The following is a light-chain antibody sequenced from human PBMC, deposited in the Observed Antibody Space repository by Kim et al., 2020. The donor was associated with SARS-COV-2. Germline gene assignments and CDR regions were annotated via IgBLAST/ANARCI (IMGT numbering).Light chain of an antibody. CDR1: VLAKKY. V-gene: IGLV3-27*01. J-gene: IGLJ2*01. CDR2: KDS. CDR3: YSAADNNLV. Sequence: VSPGQTARITCSGDVLAKKYARWFQQKPGQAPVLMIYKDSERPSGIPERFSGSSSGTTVTLTISGAQVEDEADYYCYSAADNNLVFGGGTKLTVL.